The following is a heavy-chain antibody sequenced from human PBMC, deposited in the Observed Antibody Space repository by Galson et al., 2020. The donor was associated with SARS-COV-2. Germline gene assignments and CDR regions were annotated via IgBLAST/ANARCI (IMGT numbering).Heavy chain of an antibody. J-gene: IGHJ1*01. CDR3: AKGVVYCIGGSCYSEYLQH. V-gene: IGHV6-1*01. CDR1: GDSVSSNTTA. Sequence: SQTLSLTCAISGDSVSSNTTAWNWIRQSPSRGFEWLGRTYYRSKWYNDYAVSVKSRITINPDTSKNQFSLQLNSVTPEDTAVYFCAKGVVYCIGGSCYSEYLQHWGQGTLVTVSS. CDR2: TYYRSKWYN. D-gene: IGHD2-15*01.